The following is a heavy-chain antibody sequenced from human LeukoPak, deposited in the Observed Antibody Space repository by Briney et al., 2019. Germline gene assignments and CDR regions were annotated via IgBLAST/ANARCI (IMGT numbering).Heavy chain of an antibody. Sequence: GGSLRLSCAASGFTFSSYSMNWVRQAPGKGLKWVSSISSSGSYIYYTDSVKGRFTISRDNAKNSLFLQMNSLRAEDTAVYYCARTSDLNAFDIWGQGTMATVSS. D-gene: IGHD2-21*02. V-gene: IGHV3-21*01. CDR2: ISSSGSYI. J-gene: IGHJ3*02. CDR1: GFTFSSYS. CDR3: ARTSDLNAFDI.